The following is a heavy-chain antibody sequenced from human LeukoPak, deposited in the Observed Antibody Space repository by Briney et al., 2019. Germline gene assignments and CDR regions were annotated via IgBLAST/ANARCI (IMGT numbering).Heavy chain of an antibody. D-gene: IGHD3-10*01. J-gene: IGHJ6*03. V-gene: IGHV7-4-1*02. CDR3: ARGYGSGSENYYYYYMDV. Sequence: ASVKVSCKASGYTFTRYAINWVRQAPGQGLEWMGWINTNTGNPTYAQGFTGWFVFSLDTSVSTAYLQISSLKAEDTAVYYCARGYGSGSENYYYYYMDVWGKGTTVTVSS. CDR2: INTNTGNP. CDR1: GYTFTRYA.